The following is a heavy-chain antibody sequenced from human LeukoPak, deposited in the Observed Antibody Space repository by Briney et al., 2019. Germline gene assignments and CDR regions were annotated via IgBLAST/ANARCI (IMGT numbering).Heavy chain of an antibody. V-gene: IGHV3-66*01. CDR3: ARDLEAANTYYFDY. CDR2: ISSAGTT. J-gene: IGHJ4*02. CDR1: GFTVSSSY. Sequence: GGSLRLSCAASGFTVSSSYMSWVRQAPGKGLEWVSIISSAGTTYYADSVKGRFTISRDNSKNTVYLQVNSLRDEDTAVYYCARDLEAANTYYFDYWGREPWSPSPQ. D-gene: IGHD6-13*01.